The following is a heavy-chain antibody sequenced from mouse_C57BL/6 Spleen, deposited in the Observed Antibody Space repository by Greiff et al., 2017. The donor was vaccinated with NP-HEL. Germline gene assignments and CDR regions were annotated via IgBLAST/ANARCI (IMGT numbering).Heavy chain of an antibody. V-gene: IGHV1-54*01. Sequence: QAQLKESGAELVRPGTSVKVSCKASGYAFTNYLIEWVKQRPGQGLEWIGVINPGSGGTNYNEKFKGKATLTADKSSSTAYMQLSSLTSEDSAVYFCARWDGYYRAMDYWGQGTSVTVSS. D-gene: IGHD2-3*01. CDR3: ARWDGYYRAMDY. CDR1: GYAFTNYL. J-gene: IGHJ4*01. CDR2: INPGSGGT.